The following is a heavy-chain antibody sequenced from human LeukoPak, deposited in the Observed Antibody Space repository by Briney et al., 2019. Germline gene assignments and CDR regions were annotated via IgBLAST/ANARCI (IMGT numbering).Heavy chain of an antibody. V-gene: IGHV2-70*11. Sequence: SGPTLVKPTQTLTLTCALSGFSLSTSGMGVSWIRQPPGKALEWLAGIDWDDNKYYSTSLKTRLTISKDTSKNQVVITVTNMDPVDTATYFCARMSTYYESSGYPAPLGAFDIWGQGTMVTVSS. CDR1: GFSLSTSGMG. J-gene: IGHJ3*02. CDR3: ARMSTYYESSGYPAPLGAFDI. CDR2: IDWDDNK. D-gene: IGHD3-22*01.